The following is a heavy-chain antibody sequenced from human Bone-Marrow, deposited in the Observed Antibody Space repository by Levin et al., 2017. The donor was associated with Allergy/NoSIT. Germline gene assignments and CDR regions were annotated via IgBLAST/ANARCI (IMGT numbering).Heavy chain of an antibody. CDR1: GGSISGGGYY. D-gene: IGHD5-12*01. CDR3: AGFNGYDFDY. J-gene: IGHJ4*02. V-gene: IGHV4-31*03. Sequence: LRLSCTVSGGSISGGGYYWSWIRQHPGKGLEWIGYIYYSGNTYYNPSPKSRVIISVVTSNNQLSLKLTSVSVADTAVYYCAGFNGYDFDYWGQGTLVTVSS. CDR2: IYYSGNT.